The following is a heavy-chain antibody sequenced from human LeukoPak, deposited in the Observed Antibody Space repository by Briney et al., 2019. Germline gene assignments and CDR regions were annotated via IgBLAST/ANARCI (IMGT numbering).Heavy chain of an antibody. V-gene: IGHV3-15*01. CDR3: VTDLRWELFHQFDY. CDR1: GFTFNNAW. CDR2: IKRQIDGGIT. J-gene: IGHJ4*02. Sequence: GGSLRLSCAASGFTFNNAWMSWVRQAPGKGLEWVGRIKRQIDGGITDYAAPVNGRFTVSRDDSKNTLYLQMNNLKTDDTGVYYRVTDLRWELFHQFDYWGQGALVAVSS. D-gene: IGHD1-26*01.